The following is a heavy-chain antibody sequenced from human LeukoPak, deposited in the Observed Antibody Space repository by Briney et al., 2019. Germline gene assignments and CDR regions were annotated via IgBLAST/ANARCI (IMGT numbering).Heavy chain of an antibody. J-gene: IGHJ4*02. CDR1: GFTFDDYA. CDR2: ISWNSGSI. D-gene: IGHD6-13*01. V-gene: IGHV3-9*01. CDR3: AKDSPQLAYDY. Sequence: GRSLRLSCAASGFTFDDYAMHWVRQAPGKGLEWVSGISWNSGSIGYADSVKGRFTISRDNAKNSLHLQMNSLRAEDTALYYCAKDSPQLAYDYWGQGTLVTVSS.